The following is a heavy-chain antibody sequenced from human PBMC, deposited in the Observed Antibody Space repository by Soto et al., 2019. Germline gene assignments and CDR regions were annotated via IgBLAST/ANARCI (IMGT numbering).Heavy chain of an antibody. V-gene: IGHV1-2*04. CDR1: GYTFTGYY. Sequence: AASVKVSCKASGYTFTGYYMHWVRQAPGQGLEWMGWINPNSGGTNYAQKFQGWVTMTRDTSISTAYMELSRLRSDDTAVYYCARDQMDTAMVTVGYYYYGMDVWRQGTTVTSP. D-gene: IGHD5-18*01. J-gene: IGHJ6*02. CDR2: INPNSGGT. CDR3: ARDQMDTAMVTVGYYYYGMDV.